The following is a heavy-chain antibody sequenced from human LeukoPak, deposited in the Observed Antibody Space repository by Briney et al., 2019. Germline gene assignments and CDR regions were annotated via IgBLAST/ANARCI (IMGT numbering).Heavy chain of an antibody. D-gene: IGHD1-26*01. CDR3: ARVLGGGSYQFDC. CDR1: GFTVSSSY. Sequence: GGSLRLSCAASGFTVSSSYMSWVRQAPGKGLEWVSVIYSGGTTYYADSVKGRFTISRDKSKNTLYLQMNSLRAEDTAVYYCARVLGGGSYQFDCWGQGTLVTVSS. V-gene: IGHV3-66*01. J-gene: IGHJ4*02. CDR2: IYSGGTT.